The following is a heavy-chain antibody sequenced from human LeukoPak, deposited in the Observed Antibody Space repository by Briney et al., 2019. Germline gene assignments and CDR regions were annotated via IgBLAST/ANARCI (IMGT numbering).Heavy chain of an antibody. J-gene: IGHJ3*02. CDR2: ISGYNCNT. D-gene: IGHD3-3*01. CDR1: GYTFTSYG. Sequence: GASVKVSCKASGYTFTSYGISWVRQAPGQGLEGMGWISGYNCNTNSAQKLQRRVSMTTDTYTSTAYMELRSLRSDDTAVYCCARDRSPDFWSGDYRDAFDIWGQATMVTVSS. CDR3: ARDRSPDFWSGDYRDAFDI. V-gene: IGHV1-18*01.